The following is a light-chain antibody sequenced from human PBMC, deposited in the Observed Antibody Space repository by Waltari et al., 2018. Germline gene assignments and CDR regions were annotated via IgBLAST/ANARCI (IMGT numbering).Light chain of an antibody. CDR1: SSDFGAYNY. CDR3: CSYAGTSTFVV. V-gene: IGLV2-23*02. J-gene: IGLJ3*02. Sequence: QSALTQPASLSGSPGQSITISCTRSSSDFGAYNYVSWYQQHPGKAPKLMIYDVTNRPSGVSNRFSGSKSGNTASLTISGLQADDEADYYCCSYAGTSTFVVFGGGTKLTVL. CDR2: DVT.